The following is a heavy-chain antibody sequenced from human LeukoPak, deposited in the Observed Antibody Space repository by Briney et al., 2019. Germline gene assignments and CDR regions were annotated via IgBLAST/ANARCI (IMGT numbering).Heavy chain of an antibody. CDR1: GGSISSRSYY. CDR3: ARHAGGYYDSSNWFDP. D-gene: IGHD3-22*01. J-gene: IGHJ5*02. V-gene: IGHV4-39*01. Sequence: SETLSLTCTVSGGSISSRSYYWGWIRQPPGKGLEWIGSIYYSGSTYYNPSLKSRVTISVDTSKNQFSLKLSSVTAADTAVYYCARHAGGYYDSSNWFDPWGQGTLVTDSS. CDR2: IYYSGST.